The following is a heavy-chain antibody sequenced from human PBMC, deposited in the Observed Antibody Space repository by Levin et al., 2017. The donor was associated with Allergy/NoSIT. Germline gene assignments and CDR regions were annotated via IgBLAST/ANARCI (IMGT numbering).Heavy chain of an antibody. CDR1: GFTFSDYY. V-gene: IGHV3-11*05. CDR3: ARGSQQLVN. Sequence: GESLKISCAASGFTFSDYYMSWIRQAPGKGLEWVSYISTSSGFTKSADSVKGRFTISRDNAKNSLYLQMNSLRAEDTAVYYCARGSQQLVNWGQGTLVTVSS. D-gene: IGHD6-13*01. J-gene: IGHJ4*02. CDR2: ISTSSGFT.